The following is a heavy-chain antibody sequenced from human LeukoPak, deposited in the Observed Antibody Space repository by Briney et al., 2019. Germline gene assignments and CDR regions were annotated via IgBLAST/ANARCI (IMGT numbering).Heavy chain of an antibody. V-gene: IGHV5-51*01. Sequence: GESLQISCKGSGSRFTSYWIGWVRQMPGKGREWMGIIYPGDSDTRYSPSFQGQVTISADKSISTAYLQWSSLKASDTAMYYCARHAFDYYDSSGYPFPSFDYWGQGTMVTVSS. J-gene: IGHJ4*02. CDR2: IYPGDSDT. CDR1: GSRFTSYW. D-gene: IGHD3-22*01. CDR3: ARHAFDYYDSSGYPFPSFDY.